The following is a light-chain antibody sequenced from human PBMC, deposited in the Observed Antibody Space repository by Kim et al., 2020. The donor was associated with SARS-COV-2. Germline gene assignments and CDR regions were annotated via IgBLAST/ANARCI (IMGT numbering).Light chain of an antibody. Sequence: SYELTQPLSVSVALGQTARITCGENNIGSKNVHWYQQKAGQAPVLVIYRDNNRPSGIPERFSGSNSGNTATLTISRAQAGDEADYYCQVWDSSSVVFGGGTNVTVL. CDR2: RDN. CDR3: QVWDSSSVV. V-gene: IGLV3-9*01. CDR1: NIGSKN. J-gene: IGLJ2*01.